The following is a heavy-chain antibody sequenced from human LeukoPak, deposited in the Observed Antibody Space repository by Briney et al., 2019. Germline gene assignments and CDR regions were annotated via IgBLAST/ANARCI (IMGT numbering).Heavy chain of an antibody. CDR2: IDYSGRT. CDR1: GGSIRSSSYY. Sequence: SETLSLTCTVSGGSIRSSSYYWGWGRQPPGRGRGWVGSIDYSGRTYYTPSLKSRVTISVDTSKNQFSLRLSSVTAADTAVYYCAREGSWFDPWGQETLVTVSS. CDR3: AREGSWFDP. J-gene: IGHJ5*02. D-gene: IGHD1-26*01. V-gene: IGHV4-39*07.